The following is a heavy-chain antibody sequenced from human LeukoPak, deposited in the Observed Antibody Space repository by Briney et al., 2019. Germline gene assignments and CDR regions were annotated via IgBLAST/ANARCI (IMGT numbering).Heavy chain of an antibody. CDR1: GFTFSSYA. D-gene: IGHD2-2*02. CDR2: INHSGST. V-gene: IGHV4-34*01. CDR3: ARRECSSTSCYNSWFDP. Sequence: GSLRLSCAASGFTFSSYAMSWVRQPPGKGLEWIGEINHSGSTNYNPSLKSRVTISVDTSKNQFSLKLSSVTAADTAVYYCARRECSSTSCYNSWFDPWGQGTLVTVSS. J-gene: IGHJ5*02.